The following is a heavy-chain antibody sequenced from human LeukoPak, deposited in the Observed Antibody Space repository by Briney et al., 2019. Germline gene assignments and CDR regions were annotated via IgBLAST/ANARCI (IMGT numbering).Heavy chain of an antibody. D-gene: IGHD2-21*02. CDR1: GFTFNAFG. CDR2: IGTTSGAI. V-gene: IGHV3-48*01. Sequence: GGSLRLSCAASGFTFNAFGMNWARQAPGKGLEWVSYIGTTSGAIYYADSVKGRFTISRDSAKNSLYLQMNSLRAEDTAVYYCARFRTWGDKAFDYWGQGNLVTVSS. J-gene: IGHJ4*02. CDR3: ARFRTWGDKAFDY.